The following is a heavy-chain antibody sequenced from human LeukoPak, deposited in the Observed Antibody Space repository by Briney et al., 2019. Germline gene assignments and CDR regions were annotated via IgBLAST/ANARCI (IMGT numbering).Heavy chain of an antibody. CDR1: GGSFSGYY. Sequence: SETLSLTCAVYGGSFSGYYWSWIRRPPGKGLEWIGEINHSGSTNYNPSLKSRVTISVDTSKNQFSLKLSSVTAADTAVYYCARGGTTYYGSGGYWFDPWGQGTLVTVSS. V-gene: IGHV4-34*01. J-gene: IGHJ5*02. D-gene: IGHD3-10*01. CDR2: INHSGST. CDR3: ARGGTTYYGSGGYWFDP.